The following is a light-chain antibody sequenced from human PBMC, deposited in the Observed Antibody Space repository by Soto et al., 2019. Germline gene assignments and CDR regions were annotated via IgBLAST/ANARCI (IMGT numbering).Light chain of an antibody. CDR3: LQVFSHPYA. CDR1: QNINNY. V-gene: IGKV1-39*01. J-gene: IGKJ2*01. CDR2: PAS. Sequence: DIHLTQSPSSLSASVRDRVTITCRASQNINNYLSWYQQKPGEAPKLLIFPASRLQNGVPSRFSGGGSGTDFTLTISSLQPEDFATYYCLQVFSHPYAFGQGTKLEI.